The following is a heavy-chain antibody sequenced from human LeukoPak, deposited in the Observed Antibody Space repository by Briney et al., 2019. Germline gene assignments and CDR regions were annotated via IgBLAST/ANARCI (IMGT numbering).Heavy chain of an antibody. CDR3: AKVPSGIPV. V-gene: IGHV3-23*01. D-gene: IGHD5-18*01. CDR2: ISSGGSTT. CDR1: GFTFSSHV. Sequence: PGGSLRLSCAASGFTFSSHVMSWVRQAPGKGLEWVSSISSGGSTTYYVDPVKGRFTIARDNSKITLYLQMDSLRPEDTAVYYCAKVPSGIPVWGQGTLGSVSS. J-gene: IGHJ4*02.